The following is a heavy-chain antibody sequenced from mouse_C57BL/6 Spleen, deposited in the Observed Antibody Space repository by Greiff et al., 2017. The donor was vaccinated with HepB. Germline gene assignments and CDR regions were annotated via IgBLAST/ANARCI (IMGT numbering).Heavy chain of an antibody. V-gene: IGHV1-72*01. CDR2: IDPNSGGT. Sequence: QVQLQQPGAELVKPGASVKLSCKASGYTFTSYWMHWVKQRPGRGLEWIGRIDPNSGGTKYNEKFKSKATLTVDKPSSTAYMQLSSLTSEDSAVYYCARVIYDGYYAGYYAMDYWGQGTSVTVSS. D-gene: IGHD2-3*01. CDR3: ARVIYDGYYAGYYAMDY. J-gene: IGHJ4*01. CDR1: GYTFTSYW.